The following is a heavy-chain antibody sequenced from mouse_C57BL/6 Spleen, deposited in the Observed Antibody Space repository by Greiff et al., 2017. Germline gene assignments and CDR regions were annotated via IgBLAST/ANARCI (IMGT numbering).Heavy chain of an antibody. CDR3: TSSTVVATGYFDV. CDR2: IDPETGGT. Sequence: VQLQQSGAELVRPGASVTLSCKASGYTFTDYEMHWVKQTPVHGLEWIGAIDPETGGTAYNQKFKGKAILTADKSSSTAYMELRSLTSEDSAVYYCTSSTVVATGYFDVWGTGTTVTVSS. V-gene: IGHV1-15*01. J-gene: IGHJ1*03. CDR1: GYTFTDYE. D-gene: IGHD1-1*01.